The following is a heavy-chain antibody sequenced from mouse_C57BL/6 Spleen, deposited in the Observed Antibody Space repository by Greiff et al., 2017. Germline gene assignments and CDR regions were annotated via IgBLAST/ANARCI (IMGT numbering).Heavy chain of an antibody. Sequence: VKLQESGAELVRPGASVTLSCKASGYTFTDYEMHWVKQTPVPGLEWIGAIDPETGGTAYNQKFKGKAILTADKSSSTAYMELRSLTSEDSAVYYCTVITTVVNYFDYWGQGTTLTVSS. D-gene: IGHD1-1*01. CDR2: IDPETGGT. J-gene: IGHJ2*01. V-gene: IGHV1-15*01. CDR1: GYTFTDYE. CDR3: TVITTVVNYFDY.